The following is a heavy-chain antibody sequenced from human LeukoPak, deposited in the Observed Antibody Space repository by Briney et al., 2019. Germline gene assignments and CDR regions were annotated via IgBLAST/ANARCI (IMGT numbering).Heavy chain of an antibody. CDR3: VREVFFQFDS. CDR2: IAANGNDK. Sequence: GGSLRLSCSASGFTFRKYWMAWVRQPPGQGREWVATIAANGNDKAYEDSLKGRFTISRDNARNSLSLQIDRLRAEDTALFSLVREVFFQFDSWGQGALVTVSS. V-gene: IGHV3-7*03. CDR1: GFTFRKYW. J-gene: IGHJ4*02.